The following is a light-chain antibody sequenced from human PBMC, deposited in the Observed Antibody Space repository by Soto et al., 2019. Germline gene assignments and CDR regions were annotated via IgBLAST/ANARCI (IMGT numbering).Light chain of an antibody. CDR3: QQFYNWPRT. J-gene: IGKJ1*01. Sequence: EIVMTQSPATLSVSPGERATLSCRASQSISSDLAWYQQKPGQAPRLLIYDASTRDTRIPGRFSGSGSGTEFTLTINSLQSEDFAIYYCQQFYNWPRTFGQGTKVEIK. CDR1: QSISSD. CDR2: DAS. V-gene: IGKV3-15*01.